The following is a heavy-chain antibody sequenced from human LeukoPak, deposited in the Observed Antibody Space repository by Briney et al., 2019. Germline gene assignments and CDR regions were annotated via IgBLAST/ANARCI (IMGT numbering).Heavy chain of an antibody. CDR2: IWYDGSNK. CDR1: GVTFSSYG. V-gene: IGHV3-33*01. CDR3: AREHTAMGAWDY. Sequence: GGSLRLSCAASGVTFSSYGMHWVRQPPGEGLEWVAVIWYDGSNKYYADSVKGRFTISRGNSNNTLCLQMNGLRAEDTAVYYCAREHTAMGAWDYWGQGTLVTVAT. D-gene: IGHD5-18*01. J-gene: IGHJ4*02.